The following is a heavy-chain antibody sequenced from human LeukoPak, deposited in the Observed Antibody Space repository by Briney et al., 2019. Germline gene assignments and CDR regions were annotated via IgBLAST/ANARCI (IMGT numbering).Heavy chain of an antibody. V-gene: IGHV3-66*01. D-gene: IGHD5-18*01. CDR3: ARDRVETAMGPQFRTYYYYGMDV. CDR1: GFTVSSNY. CDR2: IYGGGTT. Sequence: PGGSLRLSCAASGFTVSSNYMTWVRQAPGKGLQWGSVIYGGGTTYYADSVKGKFTISRDNSKNTLYLQMNSLRVEDTAVYYCARDRVETAMGPQFRTYYYYGMDVWGQGTTVTVSS. J-gene: IGHJ6*02.